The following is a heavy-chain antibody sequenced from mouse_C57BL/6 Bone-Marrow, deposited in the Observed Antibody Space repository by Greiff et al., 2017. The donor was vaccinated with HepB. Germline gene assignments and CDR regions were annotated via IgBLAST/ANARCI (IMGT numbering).Heavy chain of an antibody. V-gene: IGHV3-6*01. CDR3: ASRYYYGSSPYFDV. J-gene: IGHJ1*03. Sequence: EVKLMESGPGLVKPSQSLSLTCSVTGYSITSGYYWNWIRQFPGNKLEWMGYISYDGSNNYNPSLKNRISITRDTSKNQFFLKLNSVTTEDTATYYCASRYYYGSSPYFDVWGTGTTVTVSS. D-gene: IGHD1-1*01. CDR2: ISYDGSN. CDR1: GYSITSGYY.